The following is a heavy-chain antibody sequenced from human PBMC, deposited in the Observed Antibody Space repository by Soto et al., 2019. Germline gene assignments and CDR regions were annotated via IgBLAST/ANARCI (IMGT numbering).Heavy chain of an antibody. Sequence: QVQLVQSGAEVKKPGSSVKVSCKTSGGTFRNHIITWARQAPGQGLEWMGRVIPLLDITNYAQKFQGRVTITADKSTSTTYLEMNSLRSEDTAVYYCARDSPIGSTFSGYDAIDYWGQGTLVTVSS. CDR2: VIPLLDIT. CDR3: ARDSPIGSTFSGYDAIDY. D-gene: IGHD5-12*01. V-gene: IGHV1-69*08. J-gene: IGHJ4*02. CDR1: GGTFRNHI.